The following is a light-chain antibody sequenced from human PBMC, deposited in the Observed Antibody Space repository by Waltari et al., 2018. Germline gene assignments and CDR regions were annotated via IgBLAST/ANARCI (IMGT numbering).Light chain of an antibody. CDR1: QSISSY. V-gene: IGKV1-39*01. CDR2: AAS. Sequence: DIQMTQSPSSLSASVGDRVTITCQASQSISSYLNWYQQKPGKAPKLLIYAASSLQGGVPSRFSGSRSGTDFTLTISSLQPEDFATYYCQQSYSTPLTFGPGTKVEIK. CDR3: QQSYSTPLT. J-gene: IGKJ3*01.